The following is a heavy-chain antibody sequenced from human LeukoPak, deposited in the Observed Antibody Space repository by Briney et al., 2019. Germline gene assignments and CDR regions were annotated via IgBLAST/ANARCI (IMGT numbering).Heavy chain of an antibody. D-gene: IGHD6-19*01. Sequence: PGGSLRLSCAASGFTVSSNYMSWVRQAPGKGLEWVSVIYSGGSTYYADSVKGRFTISRDNSKNTLYLQMNSLRAEDTAVYYCARVLYHNSSGYPFDYWGQGTLVTVSS. CDR3: ARVLYHNSSGYPFDY. V-gene: IGHV3-53*01. CDR2: IYSGGST. CDR1: GFTVSSNY. J-gene: IGHJ4*02.